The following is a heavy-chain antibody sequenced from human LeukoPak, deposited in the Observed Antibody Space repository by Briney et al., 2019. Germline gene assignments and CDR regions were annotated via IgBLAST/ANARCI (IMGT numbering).Heavy chain of an antibody. Sequence: GGSLRLSCAASGFTVSSNYMSWVRQAPGKGLEWVSVIYSGGSTYHADSVKGRFTISRDNSKNTLYLQMNSLRVEDTAVYYCGGSGSYYPLFDYWGQGTLVTFSS. CDR1: GFTVSSNY. J-gene: IGHJ4*02. D-gene: IGHD1-26*01. V-gene: IGHV3-66*02. CDR2: IYSGGST. CDR3: GGSGSYYPLFDY.